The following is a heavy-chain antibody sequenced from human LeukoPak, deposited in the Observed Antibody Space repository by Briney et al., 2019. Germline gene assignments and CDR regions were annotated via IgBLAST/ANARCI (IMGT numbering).Heavy chain of an antibody. CDR3: ARCYDILTGYYLDAFDI. D-gene: IGHD3-9*01. J-gene: IGHJ3*02. Sequence: SETLSLTCAVYGGSFSGYYWSWIRQPPGKGLEWIGEINLSGSTNYNPSLNSRVTISVDSSKNQFSLKLSSVTAADTAVYYCARCYDILTGYYLDAFDIWGRGTMVIVSA. CDR1: GGSFSGYY. CDR2: INLSGST. V-gene: IGHV4-34*01.